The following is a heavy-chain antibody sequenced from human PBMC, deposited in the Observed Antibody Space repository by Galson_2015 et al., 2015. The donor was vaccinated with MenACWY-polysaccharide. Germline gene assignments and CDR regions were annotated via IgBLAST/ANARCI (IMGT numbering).Heavy chain of an antibody. V-gene: IGHV3-23*01. J-gene: IGHJ5*02. CDR3: AKDSTDFWGVAGRFDH. CDR1: GFTFTSYA. CDR2: IRGSGTNT. D-gene: IGHD3-3*01. Sequence: SLRLSCAASGFTFTSYAMSWVRQAPGKGLEWVSAIRGSGTNTYYADSVKGRFTISRDNSKNTLYLQMNSLRAEDTAVYYCAKDSTDFWGVAGRFDHWGQGTLVTVSS.